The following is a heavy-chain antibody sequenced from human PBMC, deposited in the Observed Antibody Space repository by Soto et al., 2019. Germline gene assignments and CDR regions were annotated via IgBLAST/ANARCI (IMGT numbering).Heavy chain of an antibody. CDR3: ARVPGVVVSADDAFDI. CDR1: GGSVSSSNW. D-gene: IGHD2-21*02. CDR2: IYHSGSA. Sequence: QVQLQESGPGLVKPSGTLSLTCAVSGGSVSSSNWWSWVRQSPGKGLEWMGEIYHSGSAHYNPSLMSRATISLDKSKSQFSLRLTSVTAADTAVYYCARVPGVVVSADDAFDIWGPGTRVIVSS. V-gene: IGHV4-4*02. J-gene: IGHJ3*02.